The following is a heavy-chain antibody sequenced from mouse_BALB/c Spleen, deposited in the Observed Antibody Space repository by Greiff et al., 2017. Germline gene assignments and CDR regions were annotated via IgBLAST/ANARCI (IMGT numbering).Heavy chain of an antibody. Sequence: EVMLVESGPGLVKPSQSLSLTCTVTGYSITSDYAWNWIRQFPGNKLEWMGYISYSGSTSYNPSLKSRISITRDTSKNQFFLQLNSVTTEDTATYYCARGYYYAMDYWGQGTSVTVSS. CDR2: ISYSGST. J-gene: IGHJ4*01. V-gene: IGHV3-2*02. CDR3: ARGYYYAMDY. CDR1: GYSITSDYA.